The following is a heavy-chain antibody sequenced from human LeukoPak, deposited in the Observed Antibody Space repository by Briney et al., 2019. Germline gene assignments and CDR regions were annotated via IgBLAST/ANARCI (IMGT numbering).Heavy chain of an antibody. CDR1: GFTFRNHG. Sequence: PGRSLRLSCVASGFTFRNHGMNWVRQAPGKGLEWVAVISYDGSNKYYADSVKGRFTISRDNSKNTLYLQMNSLRAEDTAVYYCAKHHNSSSWGQGTLVTVSS. J-gene: IGHJ5*02. V-gene: IGHV3-30*18. CDR3: AKHHNSSS. D-gene: IGHD5-24*01. CDR2: ISYDGSNK.